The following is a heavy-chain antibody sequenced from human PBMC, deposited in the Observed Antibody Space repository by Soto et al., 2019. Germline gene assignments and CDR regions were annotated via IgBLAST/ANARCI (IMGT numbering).Heavy chain of an antibody. CDR2: ISYDGSNK. J-gene: IGHJ4*02. CDR1: GFTFSSYG. Sequence: QVQLVESGRGVVQPGRSLRLSCAASGFTFSSYGMHWVRQAPGKGLEWVAVISYDGSNKYYADSVKGRFTISRDNSKNTLYLQMNSLRAEDTAVYYCAKGRDGYSIGYWGQGTLVTVSS. CDR3: AKGRDGYSIGY. D-gene: IGHD4-4*01. V-gene: IGHV3-30*18.